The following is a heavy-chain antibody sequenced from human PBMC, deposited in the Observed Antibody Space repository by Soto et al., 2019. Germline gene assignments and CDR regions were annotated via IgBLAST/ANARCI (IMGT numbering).Heavy chain of an antibody. J-gene: IGHJ4*02. D-gene: IGHD6-13*01. Sequence: EVQLLESGGGLVQPGGSLRLSCAASGFTFSSYAMNWVRQAPGKGLEWVSTISGSGGSTYYADSVKGRFTISRDKSKNTLYRQMNSLRAEDTAVYYCAKDLGISWYEIDYWGRGTLVTVSS. CDR1: GFTFSSYA. CDR2: ISGSGGST. V-gene: IGHV3-23*01. CDR3: AKDLGISWYEIDY.